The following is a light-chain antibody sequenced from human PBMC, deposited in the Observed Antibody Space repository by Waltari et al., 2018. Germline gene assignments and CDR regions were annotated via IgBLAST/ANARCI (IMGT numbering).Light chain of an antibody. CDR1: QSISSY. CDR3: QQSDTTPWT. CDR2: AAS. J-gene: IGKJ1*01. Sequence: DIQMTQSPSTLSASVGDRATITCRASQSISSYLNWYQQKPGKAPKLLIFAASSLESGVPSRFSGSGSGTDFTLIISSLQPEDSATYYCQQSDTTPWTFGQGTKVEIK. V-gene: IGKV1-39*01.